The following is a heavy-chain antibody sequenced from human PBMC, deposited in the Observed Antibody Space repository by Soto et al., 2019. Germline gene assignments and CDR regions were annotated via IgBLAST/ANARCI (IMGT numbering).Heavy chain of an antibody. CDR1: GYTFTSYG. V-gene: IGHV1-18*01. J-gene: IGHJ4*02. CDR3: ERQYEILPGYCLEVCY. D-gene: IGHD3-9*01. CDR2: ISAYSGNT. Sequence: QVQLVQSGAEVKKPGASVKVSCKASGYTFTSYGISWVRQAPGQGLEWMGWISAYSGNTNYAQNLQGRVTMTTDTSTSTAYMERRSLISDDTAVNYCERQYEILPGYCLEVCYWCQGTLGTVSS.